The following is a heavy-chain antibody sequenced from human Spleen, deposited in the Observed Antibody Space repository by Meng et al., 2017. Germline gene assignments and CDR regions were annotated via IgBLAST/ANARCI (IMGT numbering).Heavy chain of an antibody. CDR1: GGSITSNNR. J-gene: IGHJ4*02. CDR2: IYHSGSA. D-gene: IGHD1-7*01. V-gene: IGHV4-4*02. Sequence: VPLQESGPRRRKASGTLSLTCGVSGGSITSNNRWSWVRHPPGKGLEWIGEIYHSGSANYNPSLKSRLTISVDKSKTQFSLTLSSVTAADTAVYYCARKYGNYPYYFDYWGQGTLVTVSS. CDR3: ARKYGNYPYYFDY.